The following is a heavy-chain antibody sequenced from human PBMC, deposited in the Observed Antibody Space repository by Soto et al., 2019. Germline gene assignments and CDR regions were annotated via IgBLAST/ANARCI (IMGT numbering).Heavy chain of an antibody. CDR1: GGSISSSNW. Sequence: SETLSLTCAVSGGSISSSNWWSRVRQPPGKGLEWIGEIYHSGSTNYNPSLKSRVTISVDKSKNQFSLKLSSVTAADTAVYYCASVIVGATHFQDYWGQGTLVTVSS. V-gene: IGHV4-4*02. CDR3: ASVIVGATHFQDY. J-gene: IGHJ4*02. CDR2: IYHSGST. D-gene: IGHD1-26*01.